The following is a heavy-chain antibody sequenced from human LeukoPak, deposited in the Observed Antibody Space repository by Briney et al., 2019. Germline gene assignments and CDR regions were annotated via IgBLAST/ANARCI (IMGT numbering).Heavy chain of an antibody. J-gene: IGHJ4*02. CDR2: IYSGGST. Sequence: GGSLRLSCAASGFTVSSNYMSWVRQAPGKGLEWVAVIYSGGSTYYADSVEGRLTISRDNSKNTLYLQMNSLIAEDTAVYYCARTPASYLYGSGSYYRHYYFDYWGQGTLVTVSS. CDR1: GFTVSSNY. V-gene: IGHV3-66*01. D-gene: IGHD3-10*01. CDR3: ARTPASYLYGSGSYYRHYYFDY.